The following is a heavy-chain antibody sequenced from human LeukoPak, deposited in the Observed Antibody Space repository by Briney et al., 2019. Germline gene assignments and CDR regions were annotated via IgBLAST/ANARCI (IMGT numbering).Heavy chain of an antibody. CDR1: GGSISSSSYY. J-gene: IGHJ4*02. Sequence: SETLSLTCTVSGGSISSSSYYWGWIRQPPGKGLEWTGSIYYSGSTYYNPSLKSRVTISVDTSKDQFSLKLSSVTAADTAVYYRAREGGGNWLLPHHFDYWGQGTLVTVSS. V-gene: IGHV4-39*02. CDR2: IYYSGST. D-gene: IGHD3-9*01. CDR3: AREGGGNWLLPHHFDY.